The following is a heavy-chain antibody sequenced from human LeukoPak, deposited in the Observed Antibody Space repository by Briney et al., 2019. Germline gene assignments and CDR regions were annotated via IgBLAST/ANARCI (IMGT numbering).Heavy chain of an antibody. CDR2: ISWNSYDI. D-gene: IGHD1-26*01. J-gene: IGHJ6*03. CDR1: GFTFDEYA. V-gene: IGHV3-9*03. CDR3: AKGVGTSYHYHMDV. Sequence: GRSLRLSCAASGFTFDEYAMHWVRQPPGKGLEWVSGISWNSYDIGYADSVKGRFTISSDNAKNSLYLQMNSLRAEDMALYYCAKGVGTSYHYHMDVWGKGTTVIVSS.